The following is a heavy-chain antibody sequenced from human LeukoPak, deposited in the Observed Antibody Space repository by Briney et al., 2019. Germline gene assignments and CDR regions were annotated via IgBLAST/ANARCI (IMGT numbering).Heavy chain of an antibody. Sequence: PGGSLRLSCAASGFTFSSYAMSWVRQAPGKGLEWVANIKEDGSEKHYVDSVKGRFTISRDNAKNSLYLQMNSLRAEDTAVYYCARDDWGPGPYWGQGTLVTVSS. V-gene: IGHV3-7*01. J-gene: IGHJ4*02. CDR2: IKEDGSEK. CDR1: GFTFSSYA. D-gene: IGHD7-27*01. CDR3: ARDDWGPGPY.